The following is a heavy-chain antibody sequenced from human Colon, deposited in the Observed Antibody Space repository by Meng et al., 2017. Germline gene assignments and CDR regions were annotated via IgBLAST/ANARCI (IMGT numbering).Heavy chain of an antibody. Sequence: QVRLQEAGPGLVKPSGTLFLSCAGSGASIIGDNGWSWVRQTPGKGLEWLGEIFHSGTSNYNPSLKSRVTISVDKSKNQFSLRLSSVTAADTAVYYCARRNSNNWFDPWGQGILVTVSS. CDR2: IFHSGTS. V-gene: IGHV4-4*02. D-gene: IGHD2/OR15-2a*01. J-gene: IGHJ5*02. CDR3: ARRNSNNWFDP. CDR1: GASIIGDNG.